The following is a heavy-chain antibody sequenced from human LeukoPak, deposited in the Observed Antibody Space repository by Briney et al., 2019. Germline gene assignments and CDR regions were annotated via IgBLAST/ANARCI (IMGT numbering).Heavy chain of an antibody. CDR1: GFTVSSYA. V-gene: IGHV3-23*01. Sequence: GGSLRLSCAASGFTVSSYAMSWVRQAPGKGLEWVSAISGSGGSTYYADSVKGRFTISRDNSKNTLYLQMNSLRAEDTAVYYCASSGGYGDYPDVDYWGEGTLVTVSS. CDR2: ISGSGGST. J-gene: IGHJ4*02. CDR3: ASSGGYGDYPDVDY. D-gene: IGHD4-17*01.